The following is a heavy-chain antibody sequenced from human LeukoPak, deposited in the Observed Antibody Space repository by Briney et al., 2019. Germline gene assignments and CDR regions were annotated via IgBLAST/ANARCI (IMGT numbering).Heavy chain of an antibody. V-gene: IGHV4-4*07. CDR1: GAYIYNFY. J-gene: IGHJ5*02. Sequence: PSGTLSLTCTVSGAYIYNFYWSWIRQPAGKGPEWIGHIYTDGTTKYNPSLKSRVTMSADASKDQFSLKLTSVTAADTAVYYCAKAAGGTFDPWGPGTLVIVSS. CDR2: IYTDGTT. CDR3: AKAAGGTFDP. D-gene: IGHD1-26*01.